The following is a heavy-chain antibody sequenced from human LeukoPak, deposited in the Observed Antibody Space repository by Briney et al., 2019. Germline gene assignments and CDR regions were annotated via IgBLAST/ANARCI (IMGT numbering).Heavy chain of an antibody. Sequence: ASVKVSCKASGYTFTSYDINWVREAPGQGLEWMGWMNPNSGNTGYAQKFQGRVTMTRNTSISTAYMELSSLRSEDTAVYYCARGMRWLQSLYYWGQGTLVTVSS. CDR1: GYTFTSYD. CDR3: ARGMRWLQSLYY. CDR2: MNPNSGNT. J-gene: IGHJ4*02. D-gene: IGHD5-24*01. V-gene: IGHV1-8*01.